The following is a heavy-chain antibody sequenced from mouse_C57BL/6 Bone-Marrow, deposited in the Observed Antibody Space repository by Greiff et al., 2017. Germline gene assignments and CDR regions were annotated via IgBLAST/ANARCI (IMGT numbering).Heavy chain of an antibody. J-gene: IGHJ2*01. CDR3: ARPLPIYYSFDY. CDR2: IYPRSGNT. V-gene: IGHV1-81*01. D-gene: IGHD1-1*01. Sequence: QVQLQQSGAELARPGASVKLSCKASGYTFTSYGICWVKQRTGQGLEWIGEIYPRSGNTYYNAQFKGQAPLSADKSSSTAYMELRSLTSEDSAVYFCARPLPIYYSFDYWGQGTTLTVSS. CDR1: GYTFTSYG.